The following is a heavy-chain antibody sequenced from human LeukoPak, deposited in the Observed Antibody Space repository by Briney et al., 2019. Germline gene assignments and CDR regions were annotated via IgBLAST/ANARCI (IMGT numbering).Heavy chain of an antibody. J-gene: IGHJ4*02. Sequence: GGSLRLSCAASGFTFSNYEMNWVRQAPGQRLEWVSYISSGGGTVDYADSVKGRFTISRDNTKNSLYLQMDSLRAEDTALYYCVTLTYYYDSSGYSSGYWGQGTLVTVSS. V-gene: IGHV3-48*03. CDR3: VTLTYYYDSSGYSSGY. CDR2: ISSGGGTV. CDR1: GFTFSNYE. D-gene: IGHD3-22*01.